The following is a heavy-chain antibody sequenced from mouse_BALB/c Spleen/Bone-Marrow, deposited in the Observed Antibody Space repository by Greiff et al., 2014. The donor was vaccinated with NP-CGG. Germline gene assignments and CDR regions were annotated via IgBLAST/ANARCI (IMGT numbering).Heavy chain of an antibody. Sequence: VQLQQSGAELVRPGALVKLSCKASGFNIKDYYMHWVKQRPEQGLEWIGWIDPENGNTIYDPKFQGKASITADTSSNTAYLQLSSLPSEDTAVYYCAKGLRNAMDYWGQGTSVTVSS. CDR1: GFNIKDYY. CDR3: AKGLRNAMDY. J-gene: IGHJ4*01. CDR2: IDPENGNT. V-gene: IGHV14-1*02. D-gene: IGHD2-4*01.